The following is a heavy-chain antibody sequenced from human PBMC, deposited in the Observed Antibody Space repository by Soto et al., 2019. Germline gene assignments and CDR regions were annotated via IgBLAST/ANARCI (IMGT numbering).Heavy chain of an antibody. Sequence: GGSLRLSCAASGFTFSSYWMSWVRQAPGKGLEWVANIKQDGSEKYYVDSVKGRFTISRDNAKNSLYLQMNSLRAEDTAVYYCARERYGDYGGAFDIWGQGTMVTVSS. CDR2: IKQDGSEK. D-gene: IGHD4-17*01. CDR1: GFTFSSYW. J-gene: IGHJ3*02. CDR3: ARERYGDYGGAFDI. V-gene: IGHV3-7*01.